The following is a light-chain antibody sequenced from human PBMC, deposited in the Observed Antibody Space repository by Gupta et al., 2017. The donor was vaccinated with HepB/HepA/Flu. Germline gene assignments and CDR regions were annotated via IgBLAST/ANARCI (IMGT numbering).Light chain of an antibody. V-gene: IGKV3-15*01. J-gene: IGKJ1*01. Sequence: DIVMTQSPATLSVSRGERATLSCRASQSVNSNLAWYQQKPGQAPRLLIYGASTRATGIPARFSGSGSGTEFTLTISSLQSEDYAVYYCQQYNNWPPWTFGQGTKVEIK. CDR3: QQYNNWPPWT. CDR1: QSVNSN. CDR2: GAS.